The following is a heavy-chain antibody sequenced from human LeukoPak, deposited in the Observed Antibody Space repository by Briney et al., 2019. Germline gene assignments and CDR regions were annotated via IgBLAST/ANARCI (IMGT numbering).Heavy chain of an antibody. J-gene: IGHJ6*03. CDR3: AREREKRAYSSSPGYYYYMDV. V-gene: IGHV3-23*01. Sequence: GGSLRLSCAASGFTFSSYAMSWVRQAPGKGLEWVSAISGSGGSTYYADSVKGRFTISRDNSKNTLYLQMNSLRAEDTAVYYCAREREKRAYSSSPGYYYYMDVWGKGTTVTVSS. D-gene: IGHD6-6*01. CDR2: ISGSGGST. CDR1: GFTFSSYA.